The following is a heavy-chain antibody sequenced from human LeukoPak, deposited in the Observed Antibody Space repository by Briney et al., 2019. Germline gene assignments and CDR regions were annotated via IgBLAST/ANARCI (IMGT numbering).Heavy chain of an antibody. J-gene: IGHJ4*02. CDR3: ARDQRGFSYSKYYFDY. CDR2: IWYDGTNK. D-gene: IGHD5-18*01. V-gene: IGHV3-33*01. Sequence: PGGSLRLSYAASGFSFSSYGMHWVRQAPGKGLEWVAVIWYDGTNKYYADSVKGRFTISRDNSKNTLYLQMNSLRAEDTAVYYCARDQRGFSYSKYYFDYWGQGTLVTVSS. CDR1: GFSFSSYG.